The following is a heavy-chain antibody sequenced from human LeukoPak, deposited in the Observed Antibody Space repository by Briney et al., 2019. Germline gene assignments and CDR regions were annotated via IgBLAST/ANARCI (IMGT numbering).Heavy chain of an antibody. J-gene: IGHJ3*02. D-gene: IGHD3-22*01. V-gene: IGHV4-34*01. CDR2: INHSGST. CDR3: ARDRTSGQGGYYLSINDAFDI. CDR1: GGSFSGYY. Sequence: PSETLSHTCAVYGGSFSGYYWSWIRQPPGKGLEWIGEINHSGSTNYNPSLKSRVTISVDTSKNQFSLKLSSVTAADTAVYYCARDRTSGQGGYYLSINDAFDIWGQGTMVTVSS.